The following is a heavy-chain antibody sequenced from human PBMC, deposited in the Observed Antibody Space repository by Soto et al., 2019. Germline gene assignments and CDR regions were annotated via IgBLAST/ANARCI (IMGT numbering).Heavy chain of an antibody. J-gene: IGHJ6*02. CDR3: ASLPYTTVVGYYYYGMDV. Sequence: PGESLKISCKGSGYSFTSYWISWVRQMPGKGLEWMGRIDPSDSYTNYSPSFQGHVTISADKSISTAYLQWSSLKASDTAMYYCASLPYTTVVGYYYYGMDVWGQGTTVTVSS. CDR2: IDPSDSYT. CDR1: GYSFTSYW. V-gene: IGHV5-10-1*01. D-gene: IGHD4-17*01.